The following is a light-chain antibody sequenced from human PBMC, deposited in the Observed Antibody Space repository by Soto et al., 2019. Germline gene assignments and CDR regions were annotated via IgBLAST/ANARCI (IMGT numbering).Light chain of an antibody. CDR1: QSVPRSY. CDR3: QQYGSSGLT. J-gene: IGKJ4*01. CDR2: GTS. V-gene: IGKV3-20*01. Sequence: IVLTQSPGTLSLSPGERATLSCKASQSVPRSYLAWYQQKPGQAPRLLIYGTSSRATGIPDRFSGSGSGTDFTLTISRLEPEDFAVYYCQQYGSSGLTFGGGTKVDIK.